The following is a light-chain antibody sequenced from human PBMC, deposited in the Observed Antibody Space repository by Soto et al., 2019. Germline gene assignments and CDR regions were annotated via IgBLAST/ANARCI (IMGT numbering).Light chain of an antibody. J-gene: IGKJ1*01. Sequence: DIQLTQSPSFLSASVGDRVTITCRASQGVSSYLAWYQQKPGKAPKVLIYGASTLQSGVPSRFSGRGSGTEFTLTISSLQPEDFATYYCQQVDSYPRTFGQGSKVEIK. CDR3: QQVDSYPRT. V-gene: IGKV1-9*01. CDR1: QGVSSY. CDR2: GAS.